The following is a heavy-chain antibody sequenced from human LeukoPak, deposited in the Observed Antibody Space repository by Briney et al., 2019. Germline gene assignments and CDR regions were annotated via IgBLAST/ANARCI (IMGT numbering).Heavy chain of an antibody. V-gene: IGHV3-48*04. CDR2: ITTTSSTM. D-gene: IGHD2-2*01. J-gene: IGHJ4*02. CDR3: AKDYCSSTTCYYNY. CDR1: GFTFTTYS. Sequence: PGGSLRLSCAASGFTFTTYSMNWVRQAPGKGLEWVSYITTTSSTMYYADSVKGRFTISRDNAKNSLFLQMNSLRAEDTALYYCAKDYCSSTTCYYNYWGQGTLVTVSS.